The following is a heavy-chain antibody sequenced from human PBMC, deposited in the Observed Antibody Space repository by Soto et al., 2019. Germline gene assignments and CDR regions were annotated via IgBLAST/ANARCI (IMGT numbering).Heavy chain of an antibody. CDR1: GGTFGSYA. J-gene: IGHJ4*02. CDR3: ATASYCRRGSCYRVQNY. V-gene: IGHV1-69*12. D-gene: IGHD2-15*01. CDR2: IIPSFATA. Sequence: QVQLVQSGAEVRKPGSSVMVSCKASGGTFGSYAITWVRQALGQGLEWMGGIIPSFATANYAQKFQGRVTLTADESTGTAYMELSSLRSEDTAVYYCATASYCRRGSCYRVQNYWGQGSLVTVSS.